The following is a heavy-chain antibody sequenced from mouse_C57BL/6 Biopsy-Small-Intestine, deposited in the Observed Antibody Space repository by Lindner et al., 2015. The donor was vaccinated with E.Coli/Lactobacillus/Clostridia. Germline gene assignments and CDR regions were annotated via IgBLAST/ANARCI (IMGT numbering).Heavy chain of an antibody. Sequence: VQLQESGAELERPGASVKISCKPSGYSFTSYYIHWVKQRPGQGLEWIGWIYPGSGYTKYNENFKGKATLTADTFSSVAYMQLSSLTSEDSAVYYCARVTALVDSWFAYWGQGTLVTVSA. CDR3: ARVTALVDSWFAY. CDR2: IYPGSGYT. V-gene: IGHV1-66*01. CDR1: GYSFTSYY. D-gene: IGHD1-1*01. J-gene: IGHJ3*01.